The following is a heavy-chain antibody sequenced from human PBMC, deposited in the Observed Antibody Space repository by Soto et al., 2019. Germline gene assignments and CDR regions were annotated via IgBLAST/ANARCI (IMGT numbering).Heavy chain of an antibody. J-gene: IGHJ5*02. CDR2: INHSGST. CDR3: AMTVVVPAAIQGAYNWFDP. CDR1: GGSFSGYY. V-gene: IGHV4-34*01. D-gene: IGHD2-2*02. Sequence: PSETLSLTCAVYGGSFSGYYWSWIRQPPGKGLEWIGEINHSGSTNYNPSLKSRVTISVDTSKNQFSLKLSSVTAADTAVYYCAMTVVVPAAIQGAYNWFDPWGQGTLVTV.